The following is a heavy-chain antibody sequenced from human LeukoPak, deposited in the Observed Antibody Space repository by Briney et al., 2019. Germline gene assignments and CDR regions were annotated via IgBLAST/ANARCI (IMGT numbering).Heavy chain of an antibody. D-gene: IGHD6-19*01. CDR1: GFTFSSYG. J-gene: IGHJ4*02. CDR2: ISYDGSNK. CDR3: ARDKVGGSMAGSNFDY. V-gene: IGHV3-30*03. Sequence: PGGSLRLSCAASGFTFSSYGMHWVRQAPGKGLEWVAVISYDGSNKYYADSVKGRFTISRDNSKNTLYLQMNSLSGEDTAVYYCARDKVGGSMAGSNFDYWGQGTLVTVSS.